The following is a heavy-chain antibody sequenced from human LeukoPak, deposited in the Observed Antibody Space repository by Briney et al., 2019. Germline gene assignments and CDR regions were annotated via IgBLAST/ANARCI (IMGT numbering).Heavy chain of an antibody. D-gene: IGHD3-10*01. V-gene: IGHV1-8*01. CDR3: ARGGTLWFGELYGP. CDR2: MNPNSGNT. Sequence: ASVKVSCKASGYTFTSYDINWVRQATGQRLEWMGWMNPNSGNTGYAQKFQGRVTMTRNTSISTAYMELSSLRSEDTAVYYCARGGTLWFGELYGPWGQGTLVTVSS. J-gene: IGHJ5*02. CDR1: GYTFTSYD.